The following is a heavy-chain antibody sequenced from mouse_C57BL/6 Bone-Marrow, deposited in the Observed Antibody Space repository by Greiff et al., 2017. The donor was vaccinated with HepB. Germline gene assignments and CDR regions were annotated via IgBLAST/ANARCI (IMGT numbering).Heavy chain of an antibody. CDR3: ASLYYSNYLYY. Sequence: DVKLVESGGDLVKPGGSLKLSCAASGFTFSSYGMSWVRQTPDKRLEWVATISSGGSYTYYPDSVKGRFTISRDNAKNTLYLQTSSLKSEDTAMYYCASLYYSNYLYYWGQGTTLTVSS. J-gene: IGHJ2*01. CDR1: GFTFSSYG. CDR2: ISSGGSYT. D-gene: IGHD2-5*01. V-gene: IGHV5-6*02.